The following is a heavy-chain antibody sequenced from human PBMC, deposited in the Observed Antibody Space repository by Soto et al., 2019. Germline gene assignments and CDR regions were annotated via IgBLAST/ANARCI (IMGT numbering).Heavy chain of an antibody. V-gene: IGHV1-69*01. CDR3: ARPPAWGILTGYFGY. CDR2: IIPIFGTA. J-gene: IGHJ4*02. D-gene: IGHD3-9*01. CDR1: GGTFSSYA. Sequence: QVQLVQSGAETKKPGSSVKVSCKASGGTFSSYAISWVRQAPGQGLEWMGGIIPIFGTANYAQKFQGRVPITADESTSTAYMELSSVRSEDTAVYYCARPPAWGILTGYFGYWGQGTLVTVSS.